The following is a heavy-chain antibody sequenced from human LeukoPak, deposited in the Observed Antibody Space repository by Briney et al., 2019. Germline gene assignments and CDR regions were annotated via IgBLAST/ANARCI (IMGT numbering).Heavy chain of an antibody. CDR2: INPSGGST. CDR1: GYTFTSDY. D-gene: IGHD6-6*01. V-gene: IGHV1-46*01. CDR3: ARDLKYSSSSGY. Sequence: ASVKVACKTDGYTFTSDYMHWVRQAPGQGLEWMGIINPSGGSTSYAQKFQGRVTMTRDTSTSTVYMELSSLRSEDTAVYYCARDLKYSSSSGYWGQGTLVTVSS. J-gene: IGHJ4*02.